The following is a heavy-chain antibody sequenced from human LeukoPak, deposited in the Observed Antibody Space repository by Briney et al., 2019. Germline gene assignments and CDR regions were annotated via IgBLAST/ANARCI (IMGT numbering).Heavy chain of an antibody. Sequence: KPSETLSLTCSVSAGSTSRFYWNWIRQSPGKGLEWIGYIHHSGITKYNPSLQSRVTMSMDTSKNQVSLKLSSVSAADSAVYSCATNTGSYFAWFDYWGQGTLVTVSS. CDR3: ATNTGSYFAWFDY. J-gene: IGHJ4*02. CDR1: AGSTSRFY. CDR2: IHHSGIT. V-gene: IGHV4-59*03. D-gene: IGHD1-26*01.